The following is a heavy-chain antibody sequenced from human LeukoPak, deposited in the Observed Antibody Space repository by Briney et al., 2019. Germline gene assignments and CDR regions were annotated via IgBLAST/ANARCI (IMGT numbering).Heavy chain of an antibody. D-gene: IGHD7-27*01. V-gene: IGHV4-34*01. CDR3: ARGVLGPYYFDL. CDR1: GGTFRGYY. J-gene: IGHJ2*01. Sequence: SETPSLTCAVYGGTFRGYYWSWIRQPPGKGLEWIGEIHYTGATNYKPSLKSRVTISGDPSKNQASLRVYSVTAADTAVYYCARGVLGPYYFDLWGRGTLVTVSS. CDR2: IHYTGAT.